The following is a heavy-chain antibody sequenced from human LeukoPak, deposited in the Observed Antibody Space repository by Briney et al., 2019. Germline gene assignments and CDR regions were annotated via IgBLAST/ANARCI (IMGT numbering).Heavy chain of an antibody. CDR2: INPNSGDT. CDR3: ARFEDRGLVPAAFY. V-gene: IGHV1-2*02. J-gene: IGHJ4*02. CDR1: GYTFTGYY. Sequence: ASVTVSCKASGYTFTGYYMHWVRQAPGQGLEWMGWINPNSGDTNYAQKFQGRVTMTRDTSISTAYMELGRLTSDDTAVYYCARFEDRGLVPAAFYWGQGTLVTASS. D-gene: IGHD2-2*01.